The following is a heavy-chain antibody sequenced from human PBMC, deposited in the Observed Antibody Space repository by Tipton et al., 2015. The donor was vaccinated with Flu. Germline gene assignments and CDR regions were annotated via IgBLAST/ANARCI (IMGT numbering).Heavy chain of an antibody. J-gene: IGHJ4*02. CDR3: ARGSGSGTFLIFDS. D-gene: IGHD3-10*01. CDR1: GDSIRSYY. V-gene: IGHV4-4*07. Sequence: TLSLTCTVSGDSIRSYYWSWIRQPAGKGPEWIGRIYTSGSTKYNPSLKSRVSMSIDTSNNQFSLILSSVIAADTAVYYCARGSGSGTFLIFDSWGQGTLVTVSS. CDR2: IYTSGST.